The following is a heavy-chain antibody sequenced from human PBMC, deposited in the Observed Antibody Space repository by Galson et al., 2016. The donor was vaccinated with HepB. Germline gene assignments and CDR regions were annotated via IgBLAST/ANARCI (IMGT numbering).Heavy chain of an antibody. Sequence: SETLSLTCTVSGGSVTTNSYYWSWIRQPPGKGLEWIGYIYSSGSTNYNPSLKSRVIMSVDTSRNQFSLKLSSVTAADTAVYYCARGGSGWSDYFDYWGQGTVVAGST. D-gene: IGHD6-19*01. CDR3: ARGGSGWSDYFDY. CDR2: IYSSGST. V-gene: IGHV4-61*01. CDR1: GGSVTTNSYY. J-gene: IGHJ4*02.